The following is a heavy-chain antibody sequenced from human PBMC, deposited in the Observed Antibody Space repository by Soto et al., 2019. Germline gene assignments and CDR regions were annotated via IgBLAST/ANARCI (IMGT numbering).Heavy chain of an antibody. CDR2: ISGSGGGT. CDR3: AEDYGYDILTGYVAFDI. Sequence: PGGSLRLSCAASGFTFSSYAMGWVRQAPGKGLEWVSVISGSGGGTPYADSVKGRFTISRDNSKKTLYLQMNSLRAEDTAVYYCAEDYGYDILTGYVAFDIWGQGTMVTVSS. CDR1: GFTFSSYA. J-gene: IGHJ3*02. V-gene: IGHV3-23*01. D-gene: IGHD3-9*01.